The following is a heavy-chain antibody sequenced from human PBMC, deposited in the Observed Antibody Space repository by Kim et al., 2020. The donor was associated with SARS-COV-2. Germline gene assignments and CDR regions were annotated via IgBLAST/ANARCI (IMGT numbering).Heavy chain of an antibody. V-gene: IGHV3-13*01. J-gene: IGHJ4*02. CDR3: ARGGGTAFDY. D-gene: IGHD3-16*01. CDR2: T. Sequence: TDCPGPVKGPFTTSRENAKNSLYLQMNGLRAGDTAVYYCARGGGTAFDYWGQGTLVTVSS.